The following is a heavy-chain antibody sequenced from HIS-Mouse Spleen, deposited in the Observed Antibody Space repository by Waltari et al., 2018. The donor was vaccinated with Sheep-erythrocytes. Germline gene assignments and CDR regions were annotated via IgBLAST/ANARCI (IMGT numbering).Heavy chain of an antibody. Sequence: EVQLVESGGGLVQPGWSLRLSFAAPGFTVSSNYMSWVGQAPGKGLEWVSVIYSGGSTYYADSVKGRFTISRDNSKNTLYLQMNSLRAEDTAVYYCARDSNWNYAFDIWGQGTMVTVSS. J-gene: IGHJ3*02. D-gene: IGHD1-7*01. CDR3: ARDSNWNYAFDI. CDR1: GFTVSSNY. V-gene: IGHV3-66*01. CDR2: IYSGGST.